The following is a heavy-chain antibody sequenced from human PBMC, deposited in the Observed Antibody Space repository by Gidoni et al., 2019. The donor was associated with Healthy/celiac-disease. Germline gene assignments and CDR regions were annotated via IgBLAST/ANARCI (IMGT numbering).Heavy chain of an antibody. D-gene: IGHD4-17*01. CDR1: GYSISSGYY. Sequence: QVQLQESGPGLVKPSETLSLTCTVSGYSISSGYYWGRIRQPPGKGLEWIGSIYHSGSTYYNPSLKSRVTISVDTSKNQFSLKLSSVTAADTAVYYCARDHQGDYVFDYWGQGTLVTVSS. CDR2: IYHSGST. J-gene: IGHJ4*02. CDR3: ARDHQGDYVFDY. V-gene: IGHV4-38-2*02.